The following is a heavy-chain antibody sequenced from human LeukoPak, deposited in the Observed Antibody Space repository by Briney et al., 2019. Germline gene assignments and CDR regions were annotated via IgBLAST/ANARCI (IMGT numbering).Heavy chain of an antibody. CDR3: ARDQRELLDY. Sequence: SQTLSLTCTLSGGSISIGDYYWGWIRQPPGRGLEWISYIYYSGSTYYNPSLKSRVTISVHTSKNQFSLKLSSVTAADTAVYYCARDQRELLDYWGEGTLVTVSS. CDR2: IYYSGST. CDR1: GGSISIGDYY. D-gene: IGHD3-10*01. J-gene: IGHJ4*02. V-gene: IGHV4-30-4*01.